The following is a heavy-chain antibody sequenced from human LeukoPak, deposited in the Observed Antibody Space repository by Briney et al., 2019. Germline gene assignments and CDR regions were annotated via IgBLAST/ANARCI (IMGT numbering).Heavy chain of an antibody. Sequence: GGSLRLSCAASGFTFSSYAMTCVRQAPREGLEWVSSISGTGGSTFYADSVKGRFTISRDNSKNTLYLQMNSLRAEDTAIYYCAKEREAYCSGGSCYGSDKLFPADYWGQGTLVTVSS. D-gene: IGHD2-15*01. CDR2: ISGTGGST. CDR3: AKEREAYCSGGSCYGSDKLFPADY. CDR1: GFTFSSYA. V-gene: IGHV3-23*01. J-gene: IGHJ4*02.